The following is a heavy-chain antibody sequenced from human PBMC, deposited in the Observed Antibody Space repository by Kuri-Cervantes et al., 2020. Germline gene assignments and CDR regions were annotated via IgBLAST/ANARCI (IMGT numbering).Heavy chain of an antibody. CDR3: ARGVGYYDYIWGSYRTRDDAFDI. J-gene: IGHJ3*02. Sequence: SETLSLTCTVSGGSISSSSYYWGWIRQPPGKGLEWIGEIYHSGSTNYNPSLKSRVTISVDTSKNQFSLKLSSVTAADTAVYYCARGVGYYDYIWGSYRTRDDAFDIWGQGTMVTVSS. CDR2: IYHSGST. V-gene: IGHV4-39*07. CDR1: GGSISSSSYY. D-gene: IGHD3-16*02.